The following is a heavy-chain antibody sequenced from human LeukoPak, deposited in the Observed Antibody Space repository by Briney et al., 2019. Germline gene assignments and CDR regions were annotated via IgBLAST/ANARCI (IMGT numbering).Heavy chain of an antibody. J-gene: IGHJ4*02. D-gene: IGHD3-10*01. CDR1: GGSFSGYY. CDR3: ARPYYYGSGSYYIGPRFDY. V-gene: IGHV4-34*01. Sequence: SWTLSLTCAVYGGSFSGYYWSWIRQPPGKGLEWIGEINHSGSTNYNPSLKSRVTISVDTSKNQFSLKLSSVTAADTAVYYCARPYYYGSGSYYIGPRFDYWGQRTLVTVPS. CDR2: INHSGST.